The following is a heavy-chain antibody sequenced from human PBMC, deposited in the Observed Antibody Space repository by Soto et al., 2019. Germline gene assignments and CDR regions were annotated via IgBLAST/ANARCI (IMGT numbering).Heavy chain of an antibody. V-gene: IGHV1-18*01. CDR3: ARDRGAAAGAYYHYGMDV. D-gene: IGHD6-13*01. J-gene: IGHJ6*02. Sequence: QVQLVQSGTEVKKPGASVKVSCKPSGYSFTRYGISWVRQAPGQGLEWMGWISAYNGITNYAQNLQGRVTMTTDASTSTTYMELRSLRSDDTAVYYCARDRGAAAGAYYHYGMDVWGQGTTVTVSS. CDR1: GYSFTRYG. CDR2: ISAYNGIT.